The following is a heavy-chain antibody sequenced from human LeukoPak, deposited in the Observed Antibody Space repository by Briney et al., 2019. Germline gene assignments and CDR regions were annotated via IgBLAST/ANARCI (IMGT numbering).Heavy chain of an antibody. CDR2: ISSSSSYI. V-gene: IGHV3-21*01. J-gene: IGHJ6*03. CDR3: ARYIAARIYYYHMDV. D-gene: IGHD6-13*01. Sequence: GGSLRLSCAASGFTFSSYSMNWVRQAPGKGLEWVSSISSSSSYIYYADSVKGRFTISRDNAKNSLYLQMNSLRAEDTAVYYCARYIAARIYYYHMDVWGKGTTVTVSS. CDR1: GFTFSSYS.